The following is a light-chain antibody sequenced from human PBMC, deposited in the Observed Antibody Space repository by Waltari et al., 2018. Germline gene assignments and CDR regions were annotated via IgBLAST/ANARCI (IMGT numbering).Light chain of an antibody. J-gene: IGKJ1*01. CDR2: GAS. V-gene: IGKV3-20*01. Sequence: EIVLTQSPGTLSLSPGERATLSCRASQSVGRTLACYQQKPGQAPRLLMYGASSRATGTPDRFSGSGSGTDFSLTISRLEPEDFAVYYCQHYVRLPATFGQGTKVEIK. CDR3: QHYVRLPAT. CDR1: QSVGRT.